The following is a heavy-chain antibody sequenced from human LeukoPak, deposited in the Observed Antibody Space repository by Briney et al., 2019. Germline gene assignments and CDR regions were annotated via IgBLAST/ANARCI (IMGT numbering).Heavy chain of an antibody. J-gene: IGHJ3*02. CDR3: ARSPMWLDAFDI. V-gene: IGHV4-59*08. CDR1: GGSISSYY. Sequence: SETLSLTCTVSGGSISSYYWSWIRQPPGKGLEWIGYIYYSGSTNYNPSLKSRVTISVDTSKNQFSLELSSVTAADTAVYYCARSPMWLDAFDIWGQGTMVTVSS. CDR2: IYYSGST. D-gene: IGHD5-12*01.